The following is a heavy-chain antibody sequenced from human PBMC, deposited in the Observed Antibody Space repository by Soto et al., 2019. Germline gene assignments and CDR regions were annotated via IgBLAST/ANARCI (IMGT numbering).Heavy chain of an antibody. CDR3: ARRYSYGFHFDY. V-gene: IGHV3-23*01. D-gene: IGHD5-18*01. CDR1: GFTFSSYA. Sequence: PGGSLRLSCAASGFTFSSYAMSWVRQAPGKGLEWVSAISGSGGSTYYADSVKGRFTISRDNSKNTLYLQMNSLRAEDTAVYYCARRYSYGFHFDYWGQGTLVTVSS. J-gene: IGHJ4*02. CDR2: ISGSGGST.